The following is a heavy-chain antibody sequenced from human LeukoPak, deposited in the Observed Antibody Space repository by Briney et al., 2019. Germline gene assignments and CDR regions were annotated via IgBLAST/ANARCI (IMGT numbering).Heavy chain of an antibody. Sequence: PGGALRLSCAASGFTFRTYWMAWVRQAPGKGLEWVAKMKEDGTEIFYAGSVDGRFTISRDNSKNSLYLQMNSLRVEDTAVYYCATGGAPGGRFENWGQGTLVTVSS. CDR2: MKEDGTEI. CDR3: ATGGAPGGRFEN. CDR1: GFTFRTYW. D-gene: IGHD3-16*01. J-gene: IGHJ4*02. V-gene: IGHV3-7*01.